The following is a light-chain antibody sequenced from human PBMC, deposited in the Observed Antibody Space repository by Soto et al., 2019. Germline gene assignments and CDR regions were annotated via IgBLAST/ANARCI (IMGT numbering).Light chain of an antibody. CDR2: DVS. V-gene: IGLV2-14*01. J-gene: IGLJ1*01. CDR1: SSDVGGYNY. CDR3: SSYTSSSTYV. Sequence: QSALTQPAYVSGSPGQSIAISCIGSSSDVGGYNYVSWHQQHPGKAPKVVIYDVSNRPSGVSDRFSGSKSGNTASLTISGLQAEDEADYYCSSYTSSSTYVLGTGTKVTVL.